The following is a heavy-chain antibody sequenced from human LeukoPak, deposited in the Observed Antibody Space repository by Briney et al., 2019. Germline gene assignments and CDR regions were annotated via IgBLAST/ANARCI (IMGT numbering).Heavy chain of an antibody. Sequence: GASVKVSCKASGYTFTSYGNSWVRQAPGQGLEWMGWISAYNGNTNYAQKLQGRVTMTTDTSTSTAYMELRSLRTDDTAVYYCARDAYDYVWGSYRKGFDYWGQGTLVTVSS. J-gene: IGHJ4*02. CDR2: ISAYNGNT. D-gene: IGHD3-16*02. V-gene: IGHV1-18*01. CDR1: GYTFTSYG. CDR3: ARDAYDYVWGSYRKGFDY.